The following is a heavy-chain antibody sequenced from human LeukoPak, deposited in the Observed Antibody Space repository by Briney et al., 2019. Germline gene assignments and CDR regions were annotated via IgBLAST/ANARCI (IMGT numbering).Heavy chain of an antibody. CDR3: ARPGARAFDI. CDR2: IYYSGST. Sequence: SETLSLTCTVSGGSISSSSYYWGWIRQPPGKGLEWIGSIYYSGSTYYNPSLKSRVTISVDTSENQFSLKLSSVTAADTAVYYCARPGARAFDIWGQGTMVTVSS. V-gene: IGHV4-39*07. CDR1: GGSISSSSYY. J-gene: IGHJ3*02. D-gene: IGHD1-26*01.